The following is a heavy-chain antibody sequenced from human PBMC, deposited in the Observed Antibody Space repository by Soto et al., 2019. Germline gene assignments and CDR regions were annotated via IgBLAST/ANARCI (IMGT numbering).Heavy chain of an antibody. V-gene: IGHV4-59*13. J-gene: IGHJ6*03. Sequence: SETLSLTCTVSGGSISRYFWSWIRQPPGKGLLWIGHIYYSGSTDYNPSLKSRVAISVDASKTHFSLRLNSVTAADAAVYYCATYDSPYYYMDVWGKGTTVTVSS. CDR3: ATYDSPYYYMDV. CDR2: IYYSGST. CDR1: GGSISRYF. D-gene: IGHD3-16*01.